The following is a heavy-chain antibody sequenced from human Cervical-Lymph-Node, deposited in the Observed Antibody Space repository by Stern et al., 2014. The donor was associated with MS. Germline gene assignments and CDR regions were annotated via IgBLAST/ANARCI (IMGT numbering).Heavy chain of an antibody. D-gene: IGHD3-10*01. CDR3: ASSVGELTPEAV. V-gene: IGHV1-69*12. CDR2: IIPMFGTA. CDR1: GGTFSSYA. J-gene: IGHJ6*02. Sequence: QVQLVQSGAEVKKPGSSVRVSCKASGGTFSSYAISWVRQAPGQGLEWMGGIIPMFGTANYAQKFQGRVTITAGESTPTAYMEVSSLRSEDTAVYYCASSVGELTPEAVWGQGTTVTVFS.